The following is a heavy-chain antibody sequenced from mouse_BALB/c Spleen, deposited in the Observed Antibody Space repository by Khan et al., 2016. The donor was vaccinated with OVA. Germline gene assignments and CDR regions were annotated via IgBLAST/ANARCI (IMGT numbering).Heavy chain of an antibody. J-gene: IGHJ2*01. CDR1: GYSITSDYA. CDR2: ISYRGST. D-gene: IGHD1-1*01. Sequence: EVQLQESGPGLVKPSQSLYLTCTVTGYSITSDYAWNWIRQLPGNKLEWMGYISYRGSTAYNPSLKSRISITRETSKNQVFLQLNSVTTEDTSTYNCASIIRYYYGSNCEVCYFDYVGQGTTLTFSS. CDR3: ASIIRYYYGSNCEVCYFDY. V-gene: IGHV3-2*02.